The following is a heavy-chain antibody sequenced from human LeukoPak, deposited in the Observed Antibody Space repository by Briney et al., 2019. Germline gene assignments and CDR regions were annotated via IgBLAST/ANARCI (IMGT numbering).Heavy chain of an antibody. J-gene: IGHJ4*02. CDR1: GFVFGNFA. D-gene: IGHD5-12*01. Sequence: PGRSLRLSCAASGFVFGNFAMHWVRHPPGKGLEWVSGINWDGTTKAYADSVKGRFTISRDSVTNSLFLQMSSLRADDTAFYYCVNETLSGIFYYFDHWGQGSLVTVSS. CDR3: VNETLSGIFYYFDH. CDR2: INWDGTTK. V-gene: IGHV3-9*01.